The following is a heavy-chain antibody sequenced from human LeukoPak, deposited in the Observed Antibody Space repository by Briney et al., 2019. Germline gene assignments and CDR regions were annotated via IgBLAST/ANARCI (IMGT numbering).Heavy chain of an antibody. CDR1: GGTFSSYA. CDR3: ARDPRDYGENYYYYYMDV. Sequence: SVKVSCKASGGTFSSYAISWVRQAPGQGVEWMGGIIPIFGTANYAQKFQGRVTITADESTSTAYMELSSLRSEDTAVYYCARDPRDYGENYYYYYMDVWGKGTTVTVSS. V-gene: IGHV1-69*01. CDR2: IIPIFGTA. D-gene: IGHD4-17*01. J-gene: IGHJ6*03.